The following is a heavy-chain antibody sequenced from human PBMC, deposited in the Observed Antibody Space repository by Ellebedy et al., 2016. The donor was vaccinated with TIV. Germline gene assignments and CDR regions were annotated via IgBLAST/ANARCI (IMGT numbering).Heavy chain of an antibody. V-gene: IGHV3-66*01. CDR1: GIIVSDYF. CDR2: LYPDAKK. Sequence: GESLKISCEASGIIVSDYFMNWVRQAPGKGLEWVSVLYPDAKKTYTDSVNGRFIVSRDSSKNTLYLQMNSLTAEDTAVYYCERDPGGGGDFGDNWFDPWGQGTLVTVSS. CDR3: ERDPGGGGDFGDNWFDP. D-gene: IGHD2-21*01. J-gene: IGHJ5*02.